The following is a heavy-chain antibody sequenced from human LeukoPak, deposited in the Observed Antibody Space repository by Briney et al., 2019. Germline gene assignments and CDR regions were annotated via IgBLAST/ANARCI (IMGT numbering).Heavy chain of an antibody. J-gene: IGHJ4*02. CDR1: GGSISSYY. Sequence: SETLSLTCTVSGGSISSYYWSWIRQPPGKGLGWIGYIYYSGNTNYNPSLKSRVTISVDTSKNQFSLKLSSVTAADTAVYYCARFLTLNYGSGSHPYSFDYWGQGTLVTVSS. V-gene: IGHV4-59*01. CDR2: IYYSGNT. CDR3: ARFLTLNYGSGSHPYSFDY. D-gene: IGHD3-10*01.